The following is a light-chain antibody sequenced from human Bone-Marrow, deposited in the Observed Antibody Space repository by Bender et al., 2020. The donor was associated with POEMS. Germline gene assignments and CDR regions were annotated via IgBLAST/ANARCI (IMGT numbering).Light chain of an antibody. CDR2: DVN. J-gene: IGLJ3*02. CDR1: SSDVGNYHL. Sequence: QSALTQPPSASGSPGQSVTISCTGTSSDVGNYHLVSWYQHLPGKAPKLIIYDVNERPSGVPARFSGSKSGTSASLAISDIQSEDEGDYYCSSWDDSLSGWVFGGGTKLTVL. V-gene: IGLV2-11*01. CDR3: SSWDDSLSGWV.